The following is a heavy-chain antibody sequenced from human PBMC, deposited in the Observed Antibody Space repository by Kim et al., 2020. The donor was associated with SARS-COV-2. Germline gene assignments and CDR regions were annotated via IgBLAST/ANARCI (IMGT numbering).Heavy chain of an antibody. Sequence: GGSLRLSCAASGFTFSSYSMNWVRQAPGKGLEWVSYISSSSSTIYYAYAVKGRFTISSDNAKTSLYLKMNSLRAEDTAEYYSAGLCSMALSGHGSTVTVS. J-gene: IGHJ6*02. CDR1: GFTFSSYS. CDR2: ISSSSSTI. CDR3: AGLCSMAL. V-gene: IGHV3-48*01.